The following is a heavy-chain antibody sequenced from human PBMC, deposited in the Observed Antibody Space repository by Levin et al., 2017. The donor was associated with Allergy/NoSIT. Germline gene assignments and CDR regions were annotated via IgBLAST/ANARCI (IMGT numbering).Heavy chain of an antibody. Sequence: GESLKISCEASGFTFYNFAMSWVRQAPGKGLEWVSTITRSGAGTYYADSVEGRFTVSRDNSKNTLYLHMASVRAEDTATYYCALGLHGDYTPFDSWGQGILVSVSS. CDR2: ITRSGAGT. J-gene: IGHJ4*02. V-gene: IGHV3-23*01. CDR1: GFTFYNFA. CDR3: ALGLHGDYTPFDS. D-gene: IGHD4-17*01.